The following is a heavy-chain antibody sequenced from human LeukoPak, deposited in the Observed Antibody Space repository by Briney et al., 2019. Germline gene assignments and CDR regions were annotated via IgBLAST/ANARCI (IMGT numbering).Heavy chain of an antibody. V-gene: IGHV3-23*01. CDR2: ISGSGGST. D-gene: IGHD3-22*01. CDR1: GFIFSSYP. Sequence: GGSLRLSCAASGFIFSSYPMSWVRQAPGKGLEWVSTISGSGGSTYYADSVKGRFTISRDNSKNTLYLQMISLGAEDTAVYYCAKGHYYDSSGYLYYFDYWGQGTLVTVSS. CDR3: AKGHYYDSSGYLYYFDY. J-gene: IGHJ4*02.